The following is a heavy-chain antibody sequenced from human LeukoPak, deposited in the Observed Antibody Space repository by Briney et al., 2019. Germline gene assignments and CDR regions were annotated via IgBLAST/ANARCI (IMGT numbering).Heavy chain of an antibody. CDR2: ISYDGSNK. J-gene: IGHJ6*04. CDR1: GFTFSSYG. Sequence: GGSLRLSCAASGFTFSSYGMHWVRQASGKGLEWVAVISYDGSNKYYADSVKGRFTISRDNSKNTLYLQMNSLGAEDTAVYYCAKDLKGVRGVYYYYGMDVWGKGTTVTVSS. CDR3: AKDLKGVRGVYYYYGMDV. V-gene: IGHV3-30*18. D-gene: IGHD3-10*01.